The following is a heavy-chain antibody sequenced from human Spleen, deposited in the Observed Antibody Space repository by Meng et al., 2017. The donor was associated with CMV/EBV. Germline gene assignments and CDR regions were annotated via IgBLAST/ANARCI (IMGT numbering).Heavy chain of an antibody. V-gene: IGHV4-59*04. Sequence: QLQLQESGPGLVKPSETLSLTCAVYGGSISSYYWSWIRQPAGKGLEWIGYIHHSGSAYYNPSLKSRVSISVDTSKNQFSLNLNSMTAADTAVYYCASFDHIPRRNYFDYWGQGTLVTVSS. CDR3: ASFDHIPRRNYFDY. D-gene: IGHD2-2*01. CDR1: GGSISSYY. CDR2: IHHSGSA. J-gene: IGHJ4*02.